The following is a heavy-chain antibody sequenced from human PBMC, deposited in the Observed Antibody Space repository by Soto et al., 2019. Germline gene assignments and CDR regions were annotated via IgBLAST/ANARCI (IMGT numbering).Heavy chain of an antibody. V-gene: IGHV1-46*01. CDR1: GYTFTSYY. J-gene: IGHJ6*02. D-gene: IGHD3-10*01. Sequence: ASVKVSCKASGYTFTSYYMHWVRQAPGQGLEWMGIINPSGGSTSYAQKFQGRVTMTRDTSTSTVYMELSSLRSEDTAVYYCARAITMVRGAIITFHYYGMDVWGQGTTVTVSS. CDR2: INPSGGST. CDR3: ARAITMVRGAIITFHYYGMDV.